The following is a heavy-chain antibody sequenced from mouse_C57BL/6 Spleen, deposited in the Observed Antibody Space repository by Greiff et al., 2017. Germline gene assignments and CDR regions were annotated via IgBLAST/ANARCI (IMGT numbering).Heavy chain of an antibody. CDR3: ARHEEGIYDDYDGGYAMDY. J-gene: IGHJ4*01. D-gene: IGHD2-4*01. Sequence: QVQLKQSGAELVKPGASVKLSCKASGYTFTEYTIHWVKQRSGQGLEWIGWFYPGSGSIKYNEKFKDKATLTADKSSSTVYMELSRLTSEDSAVYFCARHEEGIYDDYDGGYAMDYWGQGTSVTVSS. V-gene: IGHV1-62-2*01. CDR1: GYTFTEYT. CDR2: FYPGSGSI.